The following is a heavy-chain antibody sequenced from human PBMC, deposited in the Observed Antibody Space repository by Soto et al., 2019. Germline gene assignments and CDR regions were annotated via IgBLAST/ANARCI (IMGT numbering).Heavy chain of an antibody. CDR1: GFTFTSYD. CDR2: ILHDGSNK. D-gene: IGHD4-4*01. Sequence: QVQLVESGGGVVQPGRSLRLSCAASGFTFTSYDMHWVRQAPGKGLEWVALILHDGSNKYYADSVKGRFTISRDKSKNTLYLQMNSLRAEDTAVYYCAKSRDGYSFYFYYGMDVWGQGTTVTVSS. CDR3: AKSRDGYSFYFYYGMDV. V-gene: IGHV3-30*18. J-gene: IGHJ6*02.